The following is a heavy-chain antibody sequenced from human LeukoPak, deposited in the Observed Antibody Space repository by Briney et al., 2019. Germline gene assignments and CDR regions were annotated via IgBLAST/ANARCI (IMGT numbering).Heavy chain of an antibody. J-gene: IGHJ3*02. Sequence: GGSLRLSCAASGFTFSTFWMTWVRQAPGKGLEWVANIRQDGSEKYYVDSVEGRFTISRDNAKKSLFLQMNSLRVEDTAVFYCARDMRGDGFDIWGQGTMVTVSS. V-gene: IGHV3-7*04. CDR1: GFTFSTFW. D-gene: IGHD2-2*01. CDR3: ARDMRGDGFDI. CDR2: IRQDGSEK.